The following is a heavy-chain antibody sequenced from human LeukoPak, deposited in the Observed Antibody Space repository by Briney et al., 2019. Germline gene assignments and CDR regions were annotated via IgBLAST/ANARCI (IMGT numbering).Heavy chain of an antibody. Sequence: GGSLRLSCAASKFTFSSYAMHWVRQAPGQGLEWMGWINPNSGGTNYAQKFQGRVTMTRDTSISTAYMELSRLRSDDTAVYYCARGPPPVWSGYYPPEYYFDCWGQGTLVTVSS. J-gene: IGHJ4*02. CDR2: INPNSGGT. CDR1: KFTFSSYA. V-gene: IGHV1-2*02. D-gene: IGHD3-3*01. CDR3: ARGPPPVWSGYYPPEYYFDC.